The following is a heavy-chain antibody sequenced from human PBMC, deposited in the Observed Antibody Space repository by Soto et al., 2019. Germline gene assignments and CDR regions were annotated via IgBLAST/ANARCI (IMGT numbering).Heavy chain of an antibody. CDR3: AKDHKGAIFGVVIHYYYGMDV. Sequence: EVQLLESGGGLVQPGGSLRLSCAASGFTFSSYAMSWVRQAPGKGLEWVSAISGSGGSTYYADSVKGRFTISRDNSKNTLYLQMNSLRAEDTAVYYCAKDHKGAIFGVVIHYYYGMDVWGQGTTVTVSS. CDR2: ISGSGGST. J-gene: IGHJ6*02. V-gene: IGHV3-23*01. CDR1: GFTFSSYA. D-gene: IGHD3-3*01.